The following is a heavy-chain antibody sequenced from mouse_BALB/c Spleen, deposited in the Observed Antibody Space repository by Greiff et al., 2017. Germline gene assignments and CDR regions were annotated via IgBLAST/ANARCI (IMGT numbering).Heavy chain of an antibody. Sequence: EVQVVESGGDLVKPGGSLKLSCAASGFTFSSYGMSWVRQTPDKRLEWVATISSGGSYTYYPDSVKGRFTISRDNAKNTLYLQMSSLKSEDTAMYYCARRCGDYAMDYWGQGTSVTVSS. D-gene: IGHD3-3*01. V-gene: IGHV5-6*01. CDR3: ARRCGDYAMDY. J-gene: IGHJ4*01. CDR1: GFTFSSYG. CDR2: ISSGGSYT.